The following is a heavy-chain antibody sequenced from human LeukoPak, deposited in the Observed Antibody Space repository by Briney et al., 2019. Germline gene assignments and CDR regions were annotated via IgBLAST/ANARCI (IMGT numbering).Heavy chain of an antibody. V-gene: IGHV3-21*01. CDR3: ARVGKQQLPY. CDR2: ISSSSSYM. J-gene: IGHJ4*02. CDR1: GFTFSSYS. D-gene: IGHD6-13*01. Sequence: GGSLRLSCAASGFTFSSYSMNWVRQAPGKGLEWVSSISSSSSYMYYADSVKGRFTISRDNAKNSLYLQMNSLRAEDTAVYYCARVGKQQLPYWGQGTLVTVSS.